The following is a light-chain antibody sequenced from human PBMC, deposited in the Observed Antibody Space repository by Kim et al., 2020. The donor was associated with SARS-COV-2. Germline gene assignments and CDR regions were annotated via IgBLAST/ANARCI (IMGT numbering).Light chain of an antibody. CDR2: GKN. Sequence: SSELTQDPAVSVALGQTVRITCQGDSLRSYYASWYQQKPGQAPVLVIYGKNNRPSGFPDRFSGSSSGNTASLTITGAQAEAEADYYCNSRDSSGNHLVFG. J-gene: IGLJ2*01. CDR3: NSRDSSGNHLV. CDR1: SLRSYY. V-gene: IGLV3-19*01.